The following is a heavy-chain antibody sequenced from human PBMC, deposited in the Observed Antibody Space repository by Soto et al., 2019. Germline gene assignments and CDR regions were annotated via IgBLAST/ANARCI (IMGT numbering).Heavy chain of an antibody. CDR1: GYAFTTYS. Sequence: QVQLVQSGAEMKRPGASVMLSCEASGYAFTTYSIHWVRQAPGQGLEWLSLINPRGGGKRNAEKFQGRVTMTRDTTTSTVYMELSSLKSDATAVYYCARGRDGYNLDYWGKGTQVAVSS. CDR3: ARGRDGYNLDY. CDR2: INPRGGGK. D-gene: IGHD5-12*01. J-gene: IGHJ4*02. V-gene: IGHV1-46*01.